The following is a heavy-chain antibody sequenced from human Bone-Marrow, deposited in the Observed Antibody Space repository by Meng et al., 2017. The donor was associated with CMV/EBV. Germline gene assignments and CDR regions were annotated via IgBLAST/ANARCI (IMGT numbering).Heavy chain of an antibody. V-gene: IGHV3-13*01. J-gene: IGHJ4*02. D-gene: IGHD6-13*01. CDR3: ARGESSSWPYYFDY. CDR2: IGTAGDT. CDR1: EFTVSTNY. Sequence: GESLKISCAASEFTVSTNYMSWVRQATGKGLEWVSAIGTAGDTYYPGSVKGRFTISRENAKNSLYLQMNSLRAGDTAVYYCARGESSSWPYYFDYWGQGTLVTVSS.